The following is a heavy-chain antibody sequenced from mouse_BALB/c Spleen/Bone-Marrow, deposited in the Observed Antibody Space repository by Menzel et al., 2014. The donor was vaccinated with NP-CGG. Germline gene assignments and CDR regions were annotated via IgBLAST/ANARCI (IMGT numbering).Heavy chain of an antibody. CDR3: ARVSYDYFDY. V-gene: IGHV5-4*02. J-gene: IGHJ2*01. CDR2: ISDGGSYT. Sequence: DVKLVESGGGLVTPGGSLKLSCAASGFTFSDYYMYWVRQTPEKRLEWVATISDGGSYTYYPDSVKGRFTISRDNAKNNLYLQMSSLKSEDTAMYYCARVSYDYFDYWGQGTTLTVSS. CDR1: GFTFSDYY. D-gene: IGHD2-4*01.